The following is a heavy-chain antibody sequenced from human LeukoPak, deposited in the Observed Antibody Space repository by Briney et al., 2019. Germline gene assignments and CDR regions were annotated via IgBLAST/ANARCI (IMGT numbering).Heavy chain of an antibody. CDR1: GFTFSSYW. Sequence: GGSLRLSCAASGFTFSSYWMHWVGHAQGKGLVWVSRINSDGRSTIYEDYVKGRFTISRDNAKNTLYLQMNSLRAEDTAVYYCARSINDFWSGYYGYYYMDVWGKGTTVTVSS. CDR3: ARSINDFWSGYYGYYYMDV. CDR2: INSDGRST. V-gene: IGHV3-74*01. J-gene: IGHJ6*03. D-gene: IGHD3-3*01.